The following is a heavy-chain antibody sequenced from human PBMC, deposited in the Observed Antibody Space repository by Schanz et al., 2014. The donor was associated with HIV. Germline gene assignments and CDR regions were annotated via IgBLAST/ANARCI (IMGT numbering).Heavy chain of an antibody. CDR3: AAGLIRYFFDY. J-gene: IGHJ4*02. CDR1: GFTFSSYG. CDR2: INWNGGDV. V-gene: IGHV3-9*01. D-gene: IGHD2-21*01. Sequence: VHLVESGGGVVQPGRSLRLSCVASGFTFSSYGMHWVRQAPGKGLEWVSSINWNGGDVGYADSVKGRFTISRDNAKNSLYLQMNSLRAGDTAVYYCAAGLIRYFFDYWGQGTLVTVSS.